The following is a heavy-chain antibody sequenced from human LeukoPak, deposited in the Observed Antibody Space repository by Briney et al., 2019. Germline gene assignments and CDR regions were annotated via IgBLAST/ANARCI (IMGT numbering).Heavy chain of an antibody. CDR3: ARARGPHIAVAGIRGSSYYFDY. CDR1: GDSISSYY. D-gene: IGHD6-19*01. CDR2: INHSGST. Sequence: SETLSLTCNVSGDSISSYYWSWIRQPPGKGLEWIGEINHSGSTNYNPSLKSRVTISVDTSKNQFSLKLSSVTAADTAVYYCARARGPHIAVAGIRGSSYYFDYWGQGTLVTVSS. V-gene: IGHV4-34*01. J-gene: IGHJ4*02.